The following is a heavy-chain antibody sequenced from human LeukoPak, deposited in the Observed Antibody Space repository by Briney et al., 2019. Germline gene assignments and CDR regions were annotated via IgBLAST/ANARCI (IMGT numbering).Heavy chain of an antibody. J-gene: IGHJ3*02. Sequence: ASVKVSCKASGYTLTGYFVHWVRQAPGQGLEWMGWINPNSGGADYAQKFQGRVTMTRDTSITTAYMELSRLRSDDTAVYYCAPGIAAAGTIGHGGFDAFDIWGQGTMVTVSS. CDR2: INPNSGGA. D-gene: IGHD6-13*01. CDR1: GYTLTGYF. V-gene: IGHV1-2*02. CDR3: APGIAAAGTIGHGGFDAFDI.